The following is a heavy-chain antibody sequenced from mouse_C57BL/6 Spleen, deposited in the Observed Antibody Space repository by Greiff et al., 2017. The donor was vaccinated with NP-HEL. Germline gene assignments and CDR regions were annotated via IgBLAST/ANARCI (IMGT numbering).Heavy chain of an antibody. J-gene: IGHJ2*01. CDR3: ARLWDGSTPYYFDY. Sequence: QVQLQQPGAELVKPGASVKLSCKASGYTFTSYWMHWVKQRPGQGLEWIGMIHPNSGSTNYNEKFKSKATLTVDKSSRTAYMQLSSLTSEDSAVYYCARLWDGSTPYYFDYWGQGTTLTVSS. CDR1: GYTFTSYW. CDR2: IHPNSGST. D-gene: IGHD1-1*01. V-gene: IGHV1-64*01.